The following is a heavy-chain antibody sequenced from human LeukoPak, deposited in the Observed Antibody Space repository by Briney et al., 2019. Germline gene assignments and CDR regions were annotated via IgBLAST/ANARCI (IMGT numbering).Heavy chain of an antibody. CDR1: GYSFPNYW. CDR3: ARLSPTYSSGWYDAFDI. D-gene: IGHD6-19*01. J-gene: IGHJ3*02. CDR2: IYPGDSDT. Sequence: GESLKISCRGSGYSFPNYWIGWVRQMSGKGLEWMAIIYPGDSDTRYSPSFQGQVTTSADKSTRTAYLQWSSLKASDTAMYYCARLSPTYSSGWYDAFDIWGQGTMVTVSS. V-gene: IGHV5-51*01.